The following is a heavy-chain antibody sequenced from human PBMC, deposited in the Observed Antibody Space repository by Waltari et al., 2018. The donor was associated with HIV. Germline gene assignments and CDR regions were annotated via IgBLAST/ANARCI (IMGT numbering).Heavy chain of an antibody. CDR1: GGSFSGYY. J-gene: IGHJ4*02. V-gene: IGHV4-34*01. D-gene: IGHD3-16*01. CDR2: INHSGST. CDR3: ARLRGGDGYRGGQD. Sequence: QVQLQQLGAGLLKPSETLSLTCAVYGGSFSGYYWSWIRQPPGKGLEWIGEINHSGSTNYNPSLKSRVTISVDTSKNQFSLKLSSVTAADTAVYYCARLRGGDGYRGGQDWGQGTLVTVSS.